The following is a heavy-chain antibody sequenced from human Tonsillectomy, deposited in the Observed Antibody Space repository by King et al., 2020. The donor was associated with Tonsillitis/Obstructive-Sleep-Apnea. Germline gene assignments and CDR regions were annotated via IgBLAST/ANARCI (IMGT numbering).Heavy chain of an antibody. J-gene: IGHJ4*02. CDR2: ISYDGSNK. CDR3: ARDHRDGYHENPYYFDY. D-gene: IGHD5-24*01. V-gene: IGHV3-30*04. Sequence: QLVQSGGGVVQPGRSLRLSCAASGFTFSSYAMHWVRQAPGKGLEWVAVISYDGSNKYYADSVKGRFTISRDNSKNTLYLQMNSLRAEDTAVYYCARDHRDGYHENPYYFDYWGQGTLVTVSS. CDR1: GFTFSSYA.